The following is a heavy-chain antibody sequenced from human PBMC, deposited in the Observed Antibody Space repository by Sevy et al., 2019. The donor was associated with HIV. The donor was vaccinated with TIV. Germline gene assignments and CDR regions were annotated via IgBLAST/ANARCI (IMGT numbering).Heavy chain of an antibody. V-gene: IGHV4-39*01. J-gene: IGHJ4*02. CDR3: ATQDGYNLGYFDY. CDR2: IYYSGST. Sequence: SETLSLTCTVSGGSISSSSYYWGWIRQPPGKGLEWIGSIYYSGSTYYNPSLKSRVTISVDTSKNQFSLKLSSVTAADTAVYYCATQDGYNLGYFDYWGQGTLVTVSS. CDR1: GGSISSSSYY. D-gene: IGHD5-12*01.